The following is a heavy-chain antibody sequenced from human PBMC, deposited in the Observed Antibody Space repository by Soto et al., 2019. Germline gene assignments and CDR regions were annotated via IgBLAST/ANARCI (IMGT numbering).Heavy chain of an antibody. Sequence: KPSETLSLTCAVSGGSISSGGYSWSWIRQPPGKGLEWIGYIYHSGSTYYNPSLKSRVTISVDRSKNQFSLKLSSVTAADTAVYYCARGGDYGTFGYYYYYGMDVWGKGTTVTVSS. J-gene: IGHJ6*04. V-gene: IGHV4-30-2*01. CDR1: GGSISSGGYS. D-gene: IGHD3-16*01. CDR2: IYHSGST. CDR3: ARGGDYGTFGYYYYYGMDV.